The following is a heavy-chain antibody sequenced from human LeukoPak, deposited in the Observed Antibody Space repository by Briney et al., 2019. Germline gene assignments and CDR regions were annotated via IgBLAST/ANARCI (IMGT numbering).Heavy chain of an antibody. CDR3: ARQPASSGYYYGWFDA. CDR1: GGSISSYY. V-gene: IGHV4-59*08. J-gene: IGHJ5*02. D-gene: IGHD3-22*01. CDR2: IYYSGST. Sequence: SETLSLTCTVSGGSISSYYWSWIRQPPGKGLQWIGYIYYSGSTNYNPSLKSRVTISVDTSKNQFSLKLSSVTAADTAVYYCARQPASSGYYYGWFDAWGQGTMVTVSS.